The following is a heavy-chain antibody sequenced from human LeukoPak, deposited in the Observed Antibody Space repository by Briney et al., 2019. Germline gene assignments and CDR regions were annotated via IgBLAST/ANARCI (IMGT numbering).Heavy chain of an antibody. V-gene: IGHV3-20*04. J-gene: IGHJ4*02. Sequence: PGGSLRLSCAASGLIFDDHGMNWVRQAPGKGLEWVSGINWSGGSTSYADSVKGRFTISRDNAKNSLYLQMNSLRAEDTALYYCARGRKIYSNSDFDYWGQGTLVTVSS. CDR1: GLIFDDHG. CDR3: ARGRKIYSNSDFDY. CDR2: INWSGGST. D-gene: IGHD4-11*01.